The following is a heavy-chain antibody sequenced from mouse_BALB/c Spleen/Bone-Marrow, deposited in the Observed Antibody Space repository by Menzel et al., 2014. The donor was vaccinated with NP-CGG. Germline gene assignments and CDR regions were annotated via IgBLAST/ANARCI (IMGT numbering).Heavy chain of an antibody. CDR2: IYYSGTI. J-gene: IGHJ4*01. D-gene: IGHD1-1*02. CDR1: GVSITTGNYR. V-gene: IGHV3-5*02. Sequence: EVNLVESGPGLVKPSQTVSLTCTVTGVSITTGNYRWSWIRQFPGNKLEWIGYIYYSGTITYNPSLTSRTTITRDTSKNQFFLEMNSLTAEDTATYYCARDGNYAMDYWGQGTSVTVSS. CDR3: ARDGNYAMDY.